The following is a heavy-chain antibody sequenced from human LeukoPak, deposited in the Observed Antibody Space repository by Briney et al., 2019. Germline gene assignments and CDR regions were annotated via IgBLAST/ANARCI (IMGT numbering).Heavy chain of an antibody. D-gene: IGHD1-14*01. J-gene: IGHJ4*02. CDR1: GFTFSDYY. CDR3: ARDFRRPRNLFDY. Sequence: TGGSLRLSCAASGFTFSDYYMSWIRQAPGKGLEWVSYISSSGSTIYYADSVKGRFTISRDNAKNSLYLQMNSLRAEDTAVYYCARDFRRPRNLFDYWGQGTLVTVSS. V-gene: IGHV3-11*04. CDR2: ISSSGSTI.